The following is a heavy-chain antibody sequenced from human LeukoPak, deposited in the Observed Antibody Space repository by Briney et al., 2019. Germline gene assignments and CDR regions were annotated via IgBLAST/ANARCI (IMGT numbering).Heavy chain of an antibody. CDR3: ARVVSGRYYFDY. V-gene: IGHV1-69*13. Sequence: ASVKVSYKASGGTFSSYAISWVRQAPGQGLEWMGGIIPIFGTANYAQKFQGRVTITADESTSTAYMELSSLRSEDTAVYYCARVVSGRYYFDYWGQGTLVTVSS. CDR2: IIPIFGTA. J-gene: IGHJ4*02. D-gene: IGHD3-3*01. CDR1: GGTFSSYA.